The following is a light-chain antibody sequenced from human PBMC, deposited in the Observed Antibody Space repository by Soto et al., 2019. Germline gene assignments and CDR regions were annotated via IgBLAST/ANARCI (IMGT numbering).Light chain of an antibody. J-gene: IGLJ1*01. CDR2: DVT. Sequence: HSVLTQPASVSGSPGQSITISCTGTSSDVGGYNFVSWYQQHPDKAPKLMIYDVTNRPSGVSNRFSGSKSGNTASLTISGLQAEDEADYYCSSYTSISTYVFGTGTKSPS. CDR1: SSDVGGYNF. V-gene: IGLV2-14*01. CDR3: SSYTSISTYV.